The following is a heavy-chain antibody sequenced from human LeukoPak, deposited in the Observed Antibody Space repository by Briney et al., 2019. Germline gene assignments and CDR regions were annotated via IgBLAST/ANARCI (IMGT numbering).Heavy chain of an antibody. CDR2: INPSGGST. J-gene: IGHJ4*02. D-gene: IGHD6-19*01. Sequence: ASVKVSCKASGYTFTSYYMHWVRQAPGHGLEWMGIINPSGGSTSYAQKFQGRVTMTRDTSTSTVYMELSSLRSEDTAVYYCARDSPTIRYSSGWLGDYWGQGTLVTVSS. CDR3: ARDSPTIRYSSGWLGDY. CDR1: GYTFTSYY. V-gene: IGHV1-46*01.